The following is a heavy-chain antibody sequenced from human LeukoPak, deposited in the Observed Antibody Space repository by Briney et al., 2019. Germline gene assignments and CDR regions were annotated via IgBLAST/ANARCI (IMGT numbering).Heavy chain of an antibody. J-gene: IGHJ4*02. Sequence: GGSLRLSCAASGFTFSDPDIGWVRQAPGKGLEWVGRIRNKANNYNTEYAASVRGRFTISRDDSENSVYLQMNSLRIEDTAVYYCTRLVGANFWGQGTLVTVSS. V-gene: IGHV3-72*01. CDR1: GFTFSDPD. CDR3: TRLVGANF. CDR2: IRNKANNYNT. D-gene: IGHD1-26*01.